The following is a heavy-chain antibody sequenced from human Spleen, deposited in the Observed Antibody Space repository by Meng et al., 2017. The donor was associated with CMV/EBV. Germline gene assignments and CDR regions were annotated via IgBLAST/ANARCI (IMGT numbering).Heavy chain of an antibody. J-gene: IGHJ4*02. Sequence: GESLKISCAASGFTFSIYSMTWVRQAPGKGLEWVSVISGSGSSTYYADSVKGRFTISRDNSKNTLYLQMNSLRAEDTAVYSCAKDGEGGQQLVVYFDYWGQGTLVTVSS. CDR3: AKDGEGGQQLVVYFDY. D-gene: IGHD6-13*01. V-gene: IGHV3-23*01. CDR1: GFTFSIYS. CDR2: ISGSGSST.